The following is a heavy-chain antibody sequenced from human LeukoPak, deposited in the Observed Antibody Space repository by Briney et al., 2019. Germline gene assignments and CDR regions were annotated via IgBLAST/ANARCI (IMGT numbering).Heavy chain of an antibody. CDR3: ASYCSSTSCYGGFDY. CDR2: ISSSSSSYI. V-gene: IGHV3-21*01. D-gene: IGHD2-2*01. J-gene: IGHJ4*02. CDR1: GFTFSSYS. Sequence: GGSLRLSCAASGFTFSSYSMNWVRQAPGKRLEWVSSISSSSSSYIYYADSVKGRFTISRDNSKNTLYLQMNSLRAEDTAVYYCASYCSSTSCYGGFDYWGQGTLVTVSS.